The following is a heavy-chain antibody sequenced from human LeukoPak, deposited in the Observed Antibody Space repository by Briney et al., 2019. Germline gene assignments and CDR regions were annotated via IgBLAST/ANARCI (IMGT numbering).Heavy chain of an antibody. V-gene: IGHV4-39*07. Sequence: KPSETLSLTCTVSGGSISSSSYYWGWIRQPPGKGLEWIGSIYYSGSIYYNPSLKSRVTISVDTSKNQFSLKLNSVTAADTAVYYCAREVYSSGWYFDYWGQGTLVTVSS. CDR3: AREVYSSGWYFDY. J-gene: IGHJ4*02. CDR1: GGSISSSSYY. D-gene: IGHD6-19*01. CDR2: IYYSGSI.